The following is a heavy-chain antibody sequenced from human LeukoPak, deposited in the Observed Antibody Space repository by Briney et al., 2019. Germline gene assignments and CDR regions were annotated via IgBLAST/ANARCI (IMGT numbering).Heavy chain of an antibody. CDR1: GGSISSSSYY. V-gene: IGHV4-39*01. J-gene: IGHJ4*02. CDR2: IYYSGST. CDR3: ARQDSPYCGGDCYRAFDY. Sequence: TSETLSLTCTVSGGSISSSSYYWGWIRQPPGKGLEWIGSIYYSGSTYYNPSLKSRVTISVDTSKNQFSLKLSSVTAADTAVYYCARQDSPYCGGDCYRAFDYWGQGTLVTVSS. D-gene: IGHD2-21*01.